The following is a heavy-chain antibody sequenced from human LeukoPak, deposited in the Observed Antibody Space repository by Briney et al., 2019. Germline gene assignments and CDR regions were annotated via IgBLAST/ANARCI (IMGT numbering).Heavy chain of an antibody. Sequence: GGSLRLSCAPSRFTFSSYCMHWVRQAPGKGLEWVAVISYDGSNKYYADSVKGRFTISRDNSKNTLYLQMNSLRAEDTAVYYCAKDYDYVWGSYRATPFDYWGQGTLVAVSS. J-gene: IGHJ4*02. CDR1: RFTFSSYC. V-gene: IGHV3-30*18. D-gene: IGHD3-16*02. CDR2: ISYDGSNK. CDR3: AKDYDYVWGSYRATPFDY.